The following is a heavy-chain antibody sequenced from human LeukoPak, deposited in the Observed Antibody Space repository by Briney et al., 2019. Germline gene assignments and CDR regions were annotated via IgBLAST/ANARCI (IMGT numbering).Heavy chain of an antibody. D-gene: IGHD3-10*01. J-gene: IGHJ4*02. CDR3: AKDMVRGVITVFDY. CDR2: IRHDGSNK. V-gene: IGHV3-30*02. Sequence: GGSLRLSCAAPGFTFSSYGMHWVRQAPGKGLEWVAFIRHDGSNKYYADSVKGRFTISRDNSKNTLYLQMNSLRAEDTAVYYCAKDMVRGVITVFDYWGQGTLVTVSS. CDR1: GFTFSSYG.